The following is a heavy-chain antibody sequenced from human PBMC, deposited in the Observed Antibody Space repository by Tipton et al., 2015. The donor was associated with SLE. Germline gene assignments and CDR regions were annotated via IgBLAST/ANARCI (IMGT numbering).Heavy chain of an antibody. CDR3: ATVPNSSGYYFDY. CDR1: GYTFTSYY. V-gene: IGHV1-46*01. Sequence: QLVQSGAEVKKPGASVKVSCKASGYTFTSYYMHWVRQAPGQGLEWMGIINPSGGSTSYAQKFQGRVTMTRDTSTSTAYMELSRLRSDDTAVYYCATVPNSSGYYFDYWGQGTLVTVSS. D-gene: IGHD3-22*01. J-gene: IGHJ4*02. CDR2: INPSGGST.